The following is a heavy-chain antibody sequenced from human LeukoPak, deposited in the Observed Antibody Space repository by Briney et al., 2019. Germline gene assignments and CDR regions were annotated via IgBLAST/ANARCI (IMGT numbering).Heavy chain of an antibody. CDR3: ARIGYRSSSLDY. CDR2: IKEDGTTR. CDR1: GFMFSNYW. Sequence: GGSLRLSCAASGFMFSNYWMTWVRQAPGKGLEWVANIKEDGTTRYLVDSLRGRFTISRDNAKNSVYLQMNGLRAEDTALYYCARIGYRSSSLDYWGRGTLVSGSS. D-gene: IGHD6-13*01. J-gene: IGHJ4*02. V-gene: IGHV3-7*04.